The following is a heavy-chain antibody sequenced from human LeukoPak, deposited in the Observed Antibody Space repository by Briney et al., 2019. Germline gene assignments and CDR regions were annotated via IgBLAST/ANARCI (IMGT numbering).Heavy chain of an antibody. D-gene: IGHD5-24*01. CDR2: IKHRENT. V-gene: IGHV4-34*01. J-gene: IGHJ4*02. CDR1: GGSFSAYY. Sequence: SETLSLTCAVYGGSFSAYYWTWIRQPPGKGLEWIGEIKHRENTNYSPSLKSRVTISLDTSKNQISLKLSSVTAADTAVYYCAREGLTNAYNPLVYWGQGTLVIVSS. CDR3: AREGLTNAYNPLVY.